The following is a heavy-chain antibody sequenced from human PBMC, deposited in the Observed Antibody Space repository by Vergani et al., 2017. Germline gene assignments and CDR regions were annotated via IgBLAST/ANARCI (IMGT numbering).Heavy chain of an antibody. CDR2: IYYSGST. Sequence: QLQLQESGPGLVKPSETLSLTCTVSGGSISSSSYYWGWIRQPPGKGLEWIGSIYYSGSTYYNPSLKSRVTISVDTSKNQFSLKLSSVTAADTAVYYCASLPPYDYDSSGLAPAAFDIWGQGTMVTVSS. D-gene: IGHD3-22*01. V-gene: IGHV4-39*01. J-gene: IGHJ3*02. CDR3: ASLPPYDYDSSGLAPAAFDI. CDR1: GGSISSSSYY.